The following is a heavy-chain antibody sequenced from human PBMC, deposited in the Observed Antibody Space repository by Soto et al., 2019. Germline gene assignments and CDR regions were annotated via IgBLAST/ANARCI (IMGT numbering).Heavy chain of an antibody. Sequence: QTLSLTSAISGDSVSSKSAACNLIRHSPSRGLEWLGRTYYRSKWCNDYAVSVKSRITINPDTSKNQFSLQLNSVTPEDTAVYYCARDRVALGWFDPWGQGTLVTVSS. J-gene: IGHJ5*02. CDR3: ARDRVALGWFDP. D-gene: IGHD2-15*01. V-gene: IGHV6-1*01. CDR1: GDSVSSKSAA. CDR2: TYYRSKWCN.